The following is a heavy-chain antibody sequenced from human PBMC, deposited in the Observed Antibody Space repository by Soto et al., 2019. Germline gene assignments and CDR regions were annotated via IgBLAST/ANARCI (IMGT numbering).Heavy chain of an antibody. CDR2: INTSGRT. D-gene: IGHD5-12*01. CDR3: ARVYSGYDFFDP. J-gene: IGHJ5*02. V-gene: IGHV4-59*01. Sequence: SETLSLTCTVSGDSFSNYYWSWIRLPPGKGLEWIGFINTSGRTNYNPSLKSRVTISVDTSKNQFSLKLGSVTTADTALYYCARVYSGYDFFDPWGQGTPVTV. CDR1: GDSFSNYY.